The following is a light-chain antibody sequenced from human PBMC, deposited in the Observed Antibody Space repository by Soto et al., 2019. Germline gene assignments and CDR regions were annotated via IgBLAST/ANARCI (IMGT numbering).Light chain of an antibody. Sequence: EIVLTQSPAALSVSPGERATLSCWASQSVGSTLNWYQQKPGQAPRLLIYDTHIRATGIPARFSGSGSGTEFTLTIASLQSEDFGVYYCQRFNRWPLAFGGGTKVDIK. J-gene: IGKJ4*01. V-gene: IGKV3-15*01. CDR3: QRFNRWPLA. CDR2: DTH. CDR1: QSVGST.